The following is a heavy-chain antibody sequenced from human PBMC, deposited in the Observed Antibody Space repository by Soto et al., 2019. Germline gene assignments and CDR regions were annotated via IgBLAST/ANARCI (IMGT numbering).Heavy chain of an antibody. Sequence: SETLSLTCAVSGDSVTSNVWWSWVRQPPGKGLEWIGEAYHNGLTDYNPSPKSRVTMSVDTSKNEFSLKLTSLTAADTAIYYCARDAAVPGESDRFDYCGQVTLVTVSS. CDR1: GDSVTSNVW. D-gene: IGHD6-19*01. CDR3: ARDAAVPGESDRFDY. V-gene: IGHV4-4*02. J-gene: IGHJ4*02. CDR2: AYHNGLT.